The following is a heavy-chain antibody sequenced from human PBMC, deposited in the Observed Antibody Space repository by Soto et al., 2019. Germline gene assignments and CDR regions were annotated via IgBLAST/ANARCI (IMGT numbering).Heavy chain of an antibody. CDR3: ASWSNWNPLYYDGLDV. D-gene: IGHD1-20*01. J-gene: IGHJ6*02. Sequence: QVQLLQSGAEVKKPGSSVKVSCKVSGGAFNNYALNWVRHGPGQGLEWLGGIIPLHNTSNYSLKFLGRVTDTANISSTIVYMELNSLTSDDPATYYCASWSNWNPLYYDGLDVWGQGTTVNVAS. CDR2: IIPLHNTS. CDR1: GGAFNNYA. V-gene: IGHV1-69*06.